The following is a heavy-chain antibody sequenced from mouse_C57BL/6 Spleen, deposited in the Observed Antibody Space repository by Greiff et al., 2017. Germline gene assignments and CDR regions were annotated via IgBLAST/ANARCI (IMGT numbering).Heavy chain of an antibody. D-gene: IGHD2-2*01. CDR2: INPTNGGT. J-gene: IGHJ3*01. Sequence: VQLQQSGPELVKPGASVKIPCKASGYTFTDYNMDWVKQSHGKSLEWIGDINPTNGGTIYNQKFKGKSTLTVDKSSSTAYMELRSLTSEDTAVDYCAVTENLLWLRPFAYWGQGTLVTVSA. V-gene: IGHV1-18*01. CDR3: AVTENLLWLRPFAY. CDR1: GYTFTDYN.